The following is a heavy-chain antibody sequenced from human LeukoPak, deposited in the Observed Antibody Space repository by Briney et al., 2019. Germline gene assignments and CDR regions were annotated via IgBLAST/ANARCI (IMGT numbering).Heavy chain of an antibody. CDR3: ARLETLAARRVD. V-gene: IGHV4-39*01. J-gene: IGHJ4*02. CDR1: XGSISSGXFY. D-gene: IGHD6-6*01. CDR2: VYYNGIT. Sequence: LTXXVXXGSISSGXFYXXWIXQXXXXXXXWIGSVYYNGITYYDPSLKSRVTMSVDTSRTQFSLKLNSVTAADTAVYYCARLETLAARRVDWGQGTPDTVSS.